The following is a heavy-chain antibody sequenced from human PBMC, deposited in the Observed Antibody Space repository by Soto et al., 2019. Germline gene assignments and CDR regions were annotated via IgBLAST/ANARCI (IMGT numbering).Heavy chain of an antibody. Sequence: EVPLVESGGGLVQPGGSLRLSCVASGFTLSSYWMYWVRQAPGKGPVWVSRSSTDGTGTEYADSVKGRFTISRDNAKNTLYLHMNSLRDEDMGVYYCARGPGHGGSYYEHWGQGTLVTVSS. D-gene: IGHD1-26*01. CDR1: GFTLSSYW. CDR2: SSTDGTGT. CDR3: ARGPGHGGSYYEH. J-gene: IGHJ4*02. V-gene: IGHV3-74*03.